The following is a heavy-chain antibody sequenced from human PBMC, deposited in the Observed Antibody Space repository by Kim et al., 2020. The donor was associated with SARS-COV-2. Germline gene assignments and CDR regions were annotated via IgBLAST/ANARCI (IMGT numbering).Heavy chain of an antibody. CDR2: ISTKTGKS. CDR1: GYNFNSYA. Sequence: ASVKVSCKTSGYNFNSYAMNWVRQAPGQGLQWMGWISTKTGKSYYAQDFTERYVFSLDTSVSTAYLEIRGLRAEDTAVYYCASDIFVAGTMFFDYWGQGTLVT. V-gene: IGHV7-4-1*01. J-gene: IGHJ4*02. D-gene: IGHD6-19*01. CDR3: ASDIFVAGTMFFDY.